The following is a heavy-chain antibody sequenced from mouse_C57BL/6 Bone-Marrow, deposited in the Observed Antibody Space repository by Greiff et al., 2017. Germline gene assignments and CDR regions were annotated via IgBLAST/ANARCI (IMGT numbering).Heavy chain of an antibody. CDR2: INYDGSST. D-gene: IGHD1-2*01. Sequence: EVKLMESEGGLVQPGSSMKLSCTASGFTFSDYYMAWVRQVPEKGLEWVANINYDGSSTYYLDSLKSRFIISRDKAKNILYLQMSSLKSEDTATYYCARDRLGRNWYFDVWGTGTTVTVSS. V-gene: IGHV5-16*01. J-gene: IGHJ1*03. CDR1: GFTFSDYY. CDR3: ARDRLGRNWYFDV.